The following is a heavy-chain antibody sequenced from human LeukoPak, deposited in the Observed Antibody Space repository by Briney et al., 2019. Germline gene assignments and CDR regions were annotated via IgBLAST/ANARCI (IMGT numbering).Heavy chain of an antibody. CDR2: IHSSSNYI. CDR3: ARAYKDRSLAGKKEFFQH. CDR1: GFTFGDYA. D-gene: IGHD6-19*01. V-gene: IGHV3-21*04. J-gene: IGHJ1*01. Sequence: GGSLRLSCTASGFTFGDYAMSWIRQAPGKGLEWVSSIHSSSNYIDYVDSVKGRFTISRDNANNFLYLQMNSLRAEDTALYYCARAYKDRSLAGKKEFFQHWGQGTLVTVSS.